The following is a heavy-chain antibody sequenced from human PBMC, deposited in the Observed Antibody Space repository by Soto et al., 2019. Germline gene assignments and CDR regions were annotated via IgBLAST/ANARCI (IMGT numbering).Heavy chain of an antibody. V-gene: IGHV1-2*06. CDR3: ATLKQAPGGIDY. J-gene: IGHJ4*02. D-gene: IGHD2-8*02. CDR2: INPKTGDT. Sequence: ASVKVSCKASGYTFTAYYMYWVRQAPGQGLEWVGRINPKTGDTYYAPKFQGRVTMTRDTSISTAYMELSSLESDDTAFYYCATLKQAPGGIDYGGQ. CDR1: GYTFTAYY.